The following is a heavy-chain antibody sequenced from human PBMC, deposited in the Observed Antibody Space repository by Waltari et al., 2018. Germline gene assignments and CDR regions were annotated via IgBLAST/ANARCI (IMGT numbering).Heavy chain of an antibody. CDR1: GFRFSTTS. J-gene: IGHJ4*02. Sequence: EVQLLQSGGDLVQPGGSRSLSCAASGFRFSTTSMTWVRQVPGKGLEWVSSISGSGTGTYYADSVKGRFIISRDNSKNTLSLQMNSLRAEDTALYYCATFKGDYWGEGTLVTVSS. D-gene: IGHD3-16*01. CDR3: ATFKGDY. CDR2: ISGSGTGT. V-gene: IGHV3-23*01.